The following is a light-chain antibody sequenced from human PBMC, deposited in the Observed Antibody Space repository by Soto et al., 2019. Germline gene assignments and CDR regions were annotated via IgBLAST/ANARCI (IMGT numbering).Light chain of an antibody. V-gene: IGKV3-20*01. CDR2: GAS. J-gene: IGKJ1*01. Sequence: EIVLTQSPGTLSLSPGERATLSCGSSQSVTSTYLAWYQQKPGQAPRLLIFGASIRVTGIPDRLIGSGSGTDFSLTTSRLEPEDFSVFSCLHYLKSITTLGKWTKVDI. CDR1: QSVTSTY. CDR3: LHYLKSITT.